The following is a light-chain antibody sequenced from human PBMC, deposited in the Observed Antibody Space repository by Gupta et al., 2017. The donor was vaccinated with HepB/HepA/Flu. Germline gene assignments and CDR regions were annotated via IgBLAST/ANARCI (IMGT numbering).Light chain of an antibody. V-gene: IGKV4-1*01. CDR3: HQDDGTPPT. CDR2: WAY. J-gene: IGKJ4*01. CDR1: QSGLYPSNNENH. Sequence: DIVLTQSPDSLAVSRGERATINCKSIQSGLYPSNNENHLTWYQQRPGQAPKLLIYWAYNRVSGIPDRLSGRGSGRDMTLTIMILQHEDVAVYTCHQDDGTPPTFGRGTKVEI.